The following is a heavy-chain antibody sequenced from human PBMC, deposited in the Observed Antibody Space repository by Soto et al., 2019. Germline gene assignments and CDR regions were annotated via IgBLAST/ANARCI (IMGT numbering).Heavy chain of an antibody. CDR3: ARETDGMDV. CDR2: ISYDASEK. CDR1: GFTFSSYA. V-gene: IGHV3-30-3*01. J-gene: IGHJ6*02. Sequence: QVQLVESGGGVVQPGRSLRLSCAASGFTFSSYAMHWVRQAPGKGLEWVAVISYDASEKYYADSVKGRFTISRDNSKNKLYVQMNSLRAEDTAVYYCARETDGMDVWGQGTTVTVSS.